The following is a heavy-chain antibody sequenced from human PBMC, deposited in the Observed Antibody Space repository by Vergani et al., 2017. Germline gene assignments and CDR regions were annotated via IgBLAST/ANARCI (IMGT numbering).Heavy chain of an antibody. D-gene: IGHD2-15*01. CDR2: INPNSGGT. V-gene: IGHV1-2*02. J-gene: IGHJ4*02. Sequence: QVQLVQSGAEVKKPGASVNVSCKASGYTFTGYYMHWVRQAPGQGLEWMGWINPNSGGTNYAQKFQGRVTMTRDTSISTAYMELSRLRSDDTAVYYCARVGGGSYFRWDGERSYFDYWGQGTLVTVSS. CDR3: ARVGGGSYFRWDGERSYFDY. CDR1: GYTFTGYY.